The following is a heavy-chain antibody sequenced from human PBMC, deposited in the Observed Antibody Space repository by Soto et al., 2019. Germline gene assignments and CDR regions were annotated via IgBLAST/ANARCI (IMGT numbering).Heavy chain of an antibody. Sequence: QVQLQESGPGLVKPSQTLSLTCTVSGGSINSGGYCWSWIRQHPGKGMDWIGCISYGGSTSYHRSLKSRLTISVDTSKNLFSRKLTSVTAADTAVYYCSRGILVWGQGALITVSS. CDR3: SRGILV. CDR1: GGSINSGGYC. D-gene: IGHD5-18*01. J-gene: IGHJ4*02. V-gene: IGHV4-31*03. CDR2: ISYGGST.